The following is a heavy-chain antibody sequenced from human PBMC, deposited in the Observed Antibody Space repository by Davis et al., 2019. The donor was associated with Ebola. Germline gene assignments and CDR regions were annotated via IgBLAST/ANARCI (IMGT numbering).Heavy chain of an antibody. CDR3: ARDKARARDISAGYSSNGNWFDP. D-gene: IGHD5-18*01. CDR1: GFTFSSYS. Sequence: GESLKISCAASGFTFSSYSMNWVRQAPGKGLEWVSSISSSSSYIYYADSVKGRFTISRDNAKNSLYLQMNSLRAEDTAVYYCARDKARARDISAGYSSNGNWFDPWGQGTLVTVSS. J-gene: IGHJ5*02. V-gene: IGHV3-21*01. CDR2: ISSSSSYI.